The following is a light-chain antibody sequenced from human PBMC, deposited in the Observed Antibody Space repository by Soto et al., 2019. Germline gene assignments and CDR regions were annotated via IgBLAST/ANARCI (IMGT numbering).Light chain of an antibody. CDR2: AAS. J-gene: IGKJ5*01. CDR1: QGISYY. V-gene: IGKV1-27*01. Sequence: DIQMTQSPSSLSASVGDRVSITCRASQGISYYLAWYQQKPGKVPKLLIYAASTLQSGVPPRFSGSGPGTDFTLTISSLQPEDVATYYCQRYITAPLTFGQGTRLEIK. CDR3: QRYITAPLT.